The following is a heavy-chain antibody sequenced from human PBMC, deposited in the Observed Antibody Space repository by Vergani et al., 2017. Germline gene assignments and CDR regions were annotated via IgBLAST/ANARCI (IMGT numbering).Heavy chain of an antibody. J-gene: IGHJ2*01. CDR1: GGPISSGDYY. V-gene: IGHV4-61*08. CDR3: ARDFGGEWYFDL. Sequence: QVQLQESGPGLVEPSQTLSLTCTVFGGPISSGDYYWSWIRQPPGKGLDRIGYVFRNGNVNYNPSFNFRVAIDMSNNELSLRVTAVTAADTAFYYCARDFGGEWYFDLWGRGATVTVSS. CDR2: VFRNGNV. D-gene: IGHD4-23*01.